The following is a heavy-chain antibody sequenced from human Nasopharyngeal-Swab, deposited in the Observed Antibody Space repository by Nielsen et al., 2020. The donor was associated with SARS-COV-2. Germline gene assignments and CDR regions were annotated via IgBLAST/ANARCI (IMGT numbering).Heavy chain of an antibody. CDR1: GFTFSSYG. CDR2: ISYDGSNK. Sequence: GESLKISCAASGFTFSSYGMHWVRQAPGKGLEWVAVISYDGSNKYYADSVKGRLTISRDNSKNTLYLQMNSLRAEDTAVYYCAREEGSSWHYFDYWGQGTLVTVSS. J-gene: IGHJ4*02. CDR3: AREEGSSWHYFDY. V-gene: IGHV3-30*03. D-gene: IGHD6-13*01.